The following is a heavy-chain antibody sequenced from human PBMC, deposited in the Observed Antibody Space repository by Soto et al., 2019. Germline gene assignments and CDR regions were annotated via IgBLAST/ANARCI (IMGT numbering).Heavy chain of an antibody. CDR3: ARGSAHIQVQTFDY. CDR1: VFSFSDYS. CDR2: ISPTRGAI. Sequence: EVHLVESGGGLVKSGGSLRVSCTASVFSFSDYSMHWVRQAPGKGLEWVSSISPTRGAIYYADSVKGRFTISRDNAKNSLFLQMNSLRAEDTAVYSCARGSAHIQVQTFDYWGQGTLVTVSS. D-gene: IGHD1-1*01. J-gene: IGHJ4*02. V-gene: IGHV3-21*01.